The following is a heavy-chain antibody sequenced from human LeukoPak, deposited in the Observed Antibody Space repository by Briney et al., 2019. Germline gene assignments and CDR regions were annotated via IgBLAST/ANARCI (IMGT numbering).Heavy chain of an antibody. D-gene: IGHD1-26*01. Sequence: SQTLSLTCTVSGGSISSRSYYWSWIRQPAGKGLEWIGRIYTTGSTNYNPSLESRVTLSVDTSKNQFSLKLSSVTAADTAVYYCARTDPQWEPLVFDYWGQGTLVTVSS. CDR1: GGSISSRSYY. CDR3: ARTDPQWEPLVFDY. V-gene: IGHV4-61*02. J-gene: IGHJ4*02. CDR2: IYTTGST.